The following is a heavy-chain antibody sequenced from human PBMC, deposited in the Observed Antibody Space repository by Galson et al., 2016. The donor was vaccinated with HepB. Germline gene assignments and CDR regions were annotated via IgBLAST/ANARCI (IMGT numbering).Heavy chain of an antibody. CDR2: SSWSCGSI. V-gene: IGHV3-9*01. Sequence: SLRLSCAASGVIVKDYALHWVRQAPGKGLEWVSSSSWSCGSIGYADSVKVRFTISRDNAKNSLYLQMNSLRAEDTAFYYCAQDKASMSVGATYFQHWGQGTLVTVSS. D-gene: IGHD1-26*01. J-gene: IGHJ1*01. CDR3: AQDKASMSVGATYFQH. CDR1: GVIVKDYA.